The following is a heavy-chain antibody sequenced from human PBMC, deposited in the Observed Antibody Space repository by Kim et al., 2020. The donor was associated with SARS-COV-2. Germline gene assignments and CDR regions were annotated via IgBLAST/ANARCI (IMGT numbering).Heavy chain of an antibody. D-gene: IGHD6-19*01. CDR2: ISYDGSNK. CDR1: GFTFSSYG. CDR3: ANEGHSSGWYSIGGVDY. J-gene: IGHJ4*02. V-gene: IGHV3-30*18. Sequence: GGSLRLSCAASGFTFSSYGMHWVRQAPGKGLEWVAVISYDGSNKYYADSVKGRFTISRDNSKNTLYLQMNSLRAEDTAVYYCANEGHSSGWYSIGGVDYWGQGTLVTVSS.